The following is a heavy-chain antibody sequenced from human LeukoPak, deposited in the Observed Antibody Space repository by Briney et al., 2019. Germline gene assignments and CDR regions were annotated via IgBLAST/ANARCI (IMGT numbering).Heavy chain of an antibody. V-gene: IGHV3-48*03. CDR2: ISSSGSTI. CDR3: AKDIGIAAAGTGFDY. J-gene: IGHJ4*02. CDR1: GFTFSSYE. Sequence: PGGSLRLSCAASGFTFSSYEMNWVRQAPGKGLEWVSYISSSGSTIYYADSVKGRFTISTDNAKNSLYLQMNSLRAEDTALYYCAKDIGIAAAGTGFDYWGQGTLVTVSS. D-gene: IGHD6-13*01.